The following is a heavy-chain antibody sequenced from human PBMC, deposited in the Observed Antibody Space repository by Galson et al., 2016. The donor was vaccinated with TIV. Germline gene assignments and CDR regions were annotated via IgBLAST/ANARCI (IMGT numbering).Heavy chain of an antibody. CDR2: IDPSDSYI. D-gene: IGHD5/OR15-5a*01. CDR1: GYSLTNYW. V-gene: IGHV5-10-1*01. Sequence: QSGAEVKKPGESLRISCKGSGYSLTNYWINWVRQMPGKGLEWMGRIDPSDSYINYSPSFEGHVTISADRSITTAYLHWSSLRASDTAIYYCARGVSTGSGWLDPWGQGTLVTVSS. CDR3: ARGVSTGSGWLDP. J-gene: IGHJ5*02.